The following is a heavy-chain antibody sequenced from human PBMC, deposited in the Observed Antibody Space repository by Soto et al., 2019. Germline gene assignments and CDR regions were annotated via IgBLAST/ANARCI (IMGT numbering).Heavy chain of an antibody. CDR3: ARAPMTDGLNWFDP. CDR1: GYTFTSYG. J-gene: IGHJ5*02. Sequence: GASVKVSCKASGYTFTSYGISWVRQAPGQGLEWMGWISAYNGNTNYAQKLQGRVTMTTDTSTSTAYMELRSLRSDDTAVYYCARAPMTDGLNWFDPWGQGTLVTVSS. D-gene: IGHD2-8*01. V-gene: IGHV1-18*01. CDR2: ISAYNGNT.